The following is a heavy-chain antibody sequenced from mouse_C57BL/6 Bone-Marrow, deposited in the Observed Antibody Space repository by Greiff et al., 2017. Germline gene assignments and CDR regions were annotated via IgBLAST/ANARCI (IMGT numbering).Heavy chain of an antibody. J-gene: IGHJ4*01. V-gene: IGHV1-55*01. CDR1: GYTFTSYW. CDR2: IYPGSGST. D-gene: IGHD1-1*01. Sequence: QVQLQQPGAELVKPGASVKMSCKASGYTFTSYWITWVKQRPGQGLEWIGDIYPGSGSTNYNEKFKGKATLTVDTSSSTAYMQLSSLTSEDSAVYYCARTPSYNYAMDYWGQGTSVTVSS. CDR3: ARTPSYNYAMDY.